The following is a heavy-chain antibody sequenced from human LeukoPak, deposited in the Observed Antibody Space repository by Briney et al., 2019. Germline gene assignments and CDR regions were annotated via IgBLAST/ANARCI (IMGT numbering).Heavy chain of an antibody. CDR1: GFTFSSYS. J-gene: IGHJ6*03. Sequence: GGSLRLSCAASGFTFSSYSMNWVRQAPGKGLEWVSYISSSSSTIYYADSVKGRFTISRDNAKNSLYPQMNSLRAEDTAVYYCARDGTESMSGYYYYYYMDVWGKGTTVTVSS. CDR3: ARDGTESMSGYYYYYYMDV. V-gene: IGHV3-48*04. CDR2: ISSSSSTI. D-gene: IGHD3/OR15-3a*01.